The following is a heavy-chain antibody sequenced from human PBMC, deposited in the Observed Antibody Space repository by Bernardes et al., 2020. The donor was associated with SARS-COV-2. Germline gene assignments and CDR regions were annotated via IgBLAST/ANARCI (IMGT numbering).Heavy chain of an antibody. D-gene: IGHD3-9*01. J-gene: IGHJ5*02. CDR3: ARGGDLLRYSHENWFDP. Sequence: GGSLRLSCAASGFTFSSYSMNWVRQAPGKGLEWVSYISSSSSTIYYADSVKGRFTISRDNAKNSLYLQMNSLRAEDTAVYYCARGGDLLRYSHENWFDPWGQGTLVTVSS. CDR1: GFTFSSYS. CDR2: ISSSSSTI. V-gene: IGHV3-48*04.